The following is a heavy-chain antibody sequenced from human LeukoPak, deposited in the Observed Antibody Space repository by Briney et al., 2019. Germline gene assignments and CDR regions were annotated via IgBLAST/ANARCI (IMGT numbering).Heavy chain of an antibody. CDR1: GGSFSGYY. D-gene: IGHD2-2*01. J-gene: IGHJ6*04. V-gene: IGHV4-34*01. CDR2: INHSGST. CDR3: ARGEDVVVPAAKQPFDV. Sequence: PSETLSLTCAVYGGSFSGYYWSWIRQPPGKGLEWIGEINHSGSTNYNPSLKSRVTISVDTSKNQFSLKLSSVTAADTAVYYCARGEDVVVPAAKQPFDVWGKGTTVTVSS.